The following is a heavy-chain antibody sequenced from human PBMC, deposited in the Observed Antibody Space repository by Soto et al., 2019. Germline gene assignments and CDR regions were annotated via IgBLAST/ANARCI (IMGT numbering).Heavy chain of an antibody. CDR3: ARGQLLHYQYGLDV. CDR1: GVPITTFY. V-gene: IGHV4-59*07. J-gene: IGHJ6*02. CDR2: IYYGGST. Sequence: QVQLQESGPALVRPSDSLSLMCSVSGVPITTFYGSWIRQAPGKGLEYIGYIYYGGSTHYNPALKSRITIAVDTAKKEFPLNLRSVTAADTAAYYCARGQLLHYQYGLDVWGQGTTVTV. D-gene: IGHD3-10*01.